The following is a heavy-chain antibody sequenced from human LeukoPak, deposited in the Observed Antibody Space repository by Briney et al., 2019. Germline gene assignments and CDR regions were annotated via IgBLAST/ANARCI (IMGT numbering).Heavy chain of an antibody. CDR3: ARAPLWFGELRADAFDI. CDR2: INPSGGST. D-gene: IGHD3-10*01. Sequence: ASVKVSCKASGYTFTSYYMHWVRQAPGQGLEWMGMINPSGGSTSYAQKFQGRVTMTRDTSTSTVYMELSSLRSEDTAVYYCARAPLWFGELRADAFDIWGQGTMVTVSS. J-gene: IGHJ3*02. V-gene: IGHV1-46*01. CDR1: GYTFTSYY.